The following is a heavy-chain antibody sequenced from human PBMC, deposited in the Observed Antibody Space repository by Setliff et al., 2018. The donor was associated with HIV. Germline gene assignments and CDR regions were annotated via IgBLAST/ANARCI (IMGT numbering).Heavy chain of an antibody. V-gene: IGHV1-24*01. J-gene: IGHJ5*02. D-gene: IGHD3-3*01. CDR3: ATVHGSFWSRFDP. CDR2: FDPEDGET. Sequence: ASAKVSCKVSGYTLTELSMHWVRQAPGKGLEWMGGFDPEDGETIYAQKFQGRVTMTEDTSTDTAYMELSSLRSEDTAVYYCATVHGSFWSRFDPWGQGTLVTVSS. CDR1: GYTLTELS.